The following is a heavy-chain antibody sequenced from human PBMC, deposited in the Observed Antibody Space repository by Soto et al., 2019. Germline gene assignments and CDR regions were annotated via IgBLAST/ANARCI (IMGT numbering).Heavy chain of an antibody. Sequence: EVQLEESGGDLVQPGGSLRISCVASGFALYGYTLNWVRQAPGKGLEWVSYISGTSGTTYYADSVEGRFTISRDNAKNSLYLQMNSLRAEDTAVYYCARERTYYYMDVWGRGTTVTVSS. CDR3: ARERTYYYMDV. CDR1: GFALYGYT. CDR2: ISGTSGTT. J-gene: IGHJ6*03. D-gene: IGHD1-7*01. V-gene: IGHV3-48*01.